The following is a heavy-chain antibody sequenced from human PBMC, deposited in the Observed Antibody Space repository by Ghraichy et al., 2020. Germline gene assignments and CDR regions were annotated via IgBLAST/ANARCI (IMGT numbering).Heavy chain of an antibody. V-gene: IGHV4-4*07. Sequence: SETLSLTCTVSGGSISSYYWSWIRQPAGKGLEWIGRIYTSETTNYNPSLKSRVTMSLDTSKNQFSLKLSSVTAADTALYYCARDAHQGQWIYAFDIWGQGTMVTVSS. J-gene: IGHJ3*02. D-gene: IGHD6-19*01. CDR1: GGSISSYY. CDR2: IYTSETT. CDR3: ARDAHQGQWIYAFDI.